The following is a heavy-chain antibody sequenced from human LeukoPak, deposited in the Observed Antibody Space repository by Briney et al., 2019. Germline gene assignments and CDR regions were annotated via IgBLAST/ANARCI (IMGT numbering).Heavy chain of an antibody. V-gene: IGHV4-39*01. CDR2: IYYSGST. J-gene: IGHJ6*03. CDR1: GGSISSSSYY. Sequence: PSETLSLTCTVSGGSISSSSYYWGWIRQPPGKGLEWIGNIYYSGSTYYNPSLKSRVTISLDTSKNQFSLKLSSVTAADTAVYYCASVRRGFGESSKYYAYYYMGVWGKGTTVTFSS. D-gene: IGHD3-10*01. CDR3: ASVRRGFGESSKYYAYYYMGV.